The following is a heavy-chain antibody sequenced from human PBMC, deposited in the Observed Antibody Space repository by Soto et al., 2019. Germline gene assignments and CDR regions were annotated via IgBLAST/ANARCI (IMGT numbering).Heavy chain of an antibody. CDR2: ISYDGSNK. D-gene: IGHD2-8*02. V-gene: IGHV3-30-3*01. J-gene: IGHJ6*02. CDR3: ARDKVVSDPGMDV. CDR1: GFSFSSYA. Sequence: GGSLRLSCAASGFSFSSYAMHWVRQAPGKGLEWVAVISYDGSNKYYADSVKGRFTISRDNSKNTLYLQMNSLRAEDTAVYYCARDKVVSDPGMDVWGQGTTVTVS.